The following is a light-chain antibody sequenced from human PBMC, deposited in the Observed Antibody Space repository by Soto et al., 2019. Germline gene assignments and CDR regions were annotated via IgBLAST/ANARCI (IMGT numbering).Light chain of an antibody. Sequence: QSVLTQPPSASGTPEQRVSISCSGTKYDIGSDTINWFQRLPGTAPKLFIHSDSHRPSGAPDRFSGSKSGTSASLAISGLQSEDEADCHCAAWDDSLRGWVFGGGTKLTVL. CDR2: SDS. J-gene: IGLJ3*02. CDR3: AAWDDSLRGWV. V-gene: IGLV1-44*01. CDR1: KYDIGSDT.